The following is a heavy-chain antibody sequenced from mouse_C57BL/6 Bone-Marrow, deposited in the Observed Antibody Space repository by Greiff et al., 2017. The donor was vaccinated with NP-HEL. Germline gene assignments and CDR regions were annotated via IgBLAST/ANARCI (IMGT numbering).Heavy chain of an antibody. Sequence: EVKLVESGGGLVQPGGSLKLSCAASGFTFSDYYMYWVRQTPEKRLEWVAYISNGGGSTYYPDTVKGRFTISRDNAKNTLYLQMSRLKAEDTAMYYCARQRTIPGAYWGQGTLVTVSA. CDR1: GFTFSDYY. CDR3: ARQRTIPGAY. V-gene: IGHV5-12*01. J-gene: IGHJ3*01. CDR2: ISNGGGST.